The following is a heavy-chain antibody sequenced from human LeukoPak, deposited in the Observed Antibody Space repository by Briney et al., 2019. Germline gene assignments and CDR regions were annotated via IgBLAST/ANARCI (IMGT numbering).Heavy chain of an antibody. CDR2: ISAYNGNT. D-gene: IGHD1-26*01. Sequence: ASVKVSCTASGYTFTSYGISWVRQAPGQGLEWMGWISAYNGNTNYAQKFQGRATMTTDTSTSTAYMELRSLRSDDTAVYYCARGTPSGTYLYWGQGTLVTVSS. CDR3: ARGTPSGTYLY. CDR1: GYTFTSYG. J-gene: IGHJ4*02. V-gene: IGHV1-18*01.